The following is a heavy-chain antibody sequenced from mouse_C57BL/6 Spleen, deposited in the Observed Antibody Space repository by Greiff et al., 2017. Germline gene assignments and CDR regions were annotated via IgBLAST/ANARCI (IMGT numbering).Heavy chain of an antibody. D-gene: IGHD2-4*01. Sequence: VQLQQSGPELVKPGASVKISCKASGYAFSSSWMNWVKQRPGKGLEWIGRIYPGDGDTNYNGKFKGKATLTADKSSSTAYMQLSSLTSEDSAVCFCARGGDYDYDVGFAYWGQGTLVTVSA. CDR3: ARGGDYDYDVGFAY. V-gene: IGHV1-82*01. CDR2: IYPGDGDT. CDR1: GYAFSSSW. J-gene: IGHJ3*01.